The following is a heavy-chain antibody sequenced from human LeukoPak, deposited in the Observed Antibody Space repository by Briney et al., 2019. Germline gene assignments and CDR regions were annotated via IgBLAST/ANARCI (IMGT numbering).Heavy chain of an antibody. Sequence: PGGSLRLSCAASGFTFSGYYMSWIRQAPGKGLEWVGRIRHKLNSYTTEYAASVKGRFTISRDDSKNSVYLQMNSLKNEDTAVYYCARANLPAAGNLDYWGQGTQVTVSS. CDR3: ARANLPAAGNLDY. D-gene: IGHD6-13*01. CDR1: GFTFSGYY. J-gene: IGHJ4*02. V-gene: IGHV3-72*01. CDR2: IRHKLNSYTT.